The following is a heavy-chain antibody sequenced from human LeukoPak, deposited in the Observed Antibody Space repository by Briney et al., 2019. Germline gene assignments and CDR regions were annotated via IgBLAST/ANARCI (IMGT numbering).Heavy chain of an antibody. J-gene: IGHJ4*02. V-gene: IGHV1-46*01. CDR2: IYPRDGST. CDR3: ARDQEAFDY. CDR1: GYSFTSNH. Sequence: ASVKVSCKASGYSFTSNHIHWVRQAPGQGLEWMGMIYPRDGSTSYAQKFQGRVTVTRDTSTSTVHVELSGLRSEDTAVYYCARDQEAFDYWGQGTLVTVSS.